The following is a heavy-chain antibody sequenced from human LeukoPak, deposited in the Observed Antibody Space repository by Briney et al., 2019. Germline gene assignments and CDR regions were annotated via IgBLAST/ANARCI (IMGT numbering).Heavy chain of an antibody. CDR2: ISSSSSTI. V-gene: IGHV3-48*01. CDR3: AKAFGYSSSPGEFGY. CDR1: GFTFSSYS. D-gene: IGHD6-6*01. Sequence: GGSLRLSCAASGFTFSSYSMNWVRQAPGKGLEWVSYISSSSSTIYYADSVKGRFTISRDNAKNSLYLQMNSLRAEDTAVYYCAKAFGYSSSPGEFGYWGQGTLVTVSS. J-gene: IGHJ4*02.